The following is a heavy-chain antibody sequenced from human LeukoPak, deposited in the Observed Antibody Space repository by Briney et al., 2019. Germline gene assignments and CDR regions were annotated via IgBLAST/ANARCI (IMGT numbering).Heavy chain of an antibody. Sequence: SETLSLNCSASRASMGRVHWAWIRQSPGKGLEWIGYIYATGKTTYNPSLKSRATISVDNSKNQVSLRLTSVTAADTDFYYCARYFYDTADGSRVFWYFDVWGRGALVTVSS. CDR2: IYATGKT. D-gene: IGHD3-10*01. J-gene: IGHJ2*01. CDR3: ARYFYDTADGSRVFWYFDV. CDR1: RASMGRVH. V-gene: IGHV4-4*08.